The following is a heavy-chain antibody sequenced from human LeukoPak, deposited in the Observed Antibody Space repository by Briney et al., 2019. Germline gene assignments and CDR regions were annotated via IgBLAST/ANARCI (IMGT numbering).Heavy chain of an antibody. CDR1: GFTFDDYA. J-gene: IGHJ4*02. CDR2: ISWNSGSI. Sequence: GGSLRLSCAASGFTFDDYAMHWVRQAPGKGLEWVSGISWNSGSIGYADSVKGRFAISRDNAKNSLYLQMNSLRAEDTAWYYFAKDIRGYSYGIVDYWGERTLVTVSS. CDR3: AKDIRGYSYGIVDY. D-gene: IGHD5-18*01. V-gene: IGHV3-9*01.